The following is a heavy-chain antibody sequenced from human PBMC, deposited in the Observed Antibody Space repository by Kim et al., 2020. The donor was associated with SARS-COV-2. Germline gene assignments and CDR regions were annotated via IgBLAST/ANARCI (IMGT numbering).Heavy chain of an antibody. J-gene: IGHJ6*02. CDR2: ISYDGSGK. CDR3: ARDRYGSGIYETGMDV. CDR1: GFTFSSHA. V-gene: IGHV3-30*04. Sequence: GGSLRLSCAASGFTFSSHAMHWVRQAPGKGLEWVALISYDGSGKTYADSVKGRFTISRDNSKNTLYLQMNSLRTEDTAVYYCARDRYGSGIYETGMDVWGQGTTVTVSS. D-gene: IGHD3-10*01.